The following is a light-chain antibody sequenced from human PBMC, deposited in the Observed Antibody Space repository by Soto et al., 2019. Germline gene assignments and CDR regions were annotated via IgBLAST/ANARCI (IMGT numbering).Light chain of an antibody. CDR3: TSYTSSSTVV. J-gene: IGLJ1*01. V-gene: IGLV2-14*01. CDR1: SSDVGGYNY. Sequence: QSALTQPASVSGSPGQSITISCTGTSSDVGGYNYVSWYQQHPGKAPKVMIYDVSNRPSGVSNRFSGSKSGNTASLTISGLQAEDGADYYSTSYTSSSTVVFGTGTKVTVL. CDR2: DVS.